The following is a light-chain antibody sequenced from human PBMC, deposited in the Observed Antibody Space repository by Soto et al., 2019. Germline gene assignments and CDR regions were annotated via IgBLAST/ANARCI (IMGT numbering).Light chain of an antibody. CDR1: QSVSSSY. V-gene: IGKV3-20*01. J-gene: IGKJ2*01. CDR2: GAS. CDR3: QQYGSSPEYT. Sequence: EIVLTQSPGTLSLSPGERATLSCRASQSVSSSYLAGYQQKPGQAPRLLIYGASSRATGIPDRFSGRGSGTDFTLTVSRLEPEDCAVYYCQQYGSSPEYTVGQGTKLEIK.